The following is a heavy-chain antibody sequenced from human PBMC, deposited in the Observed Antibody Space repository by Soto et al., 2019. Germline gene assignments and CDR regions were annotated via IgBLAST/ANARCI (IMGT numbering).Heavy chain of an antibody. CDR1: GGSISSGGYY. D-gene: IGHD6-6*01. CDR3: ARLYSSSPLFDY. Sequence: ASETLSLTCTVSGGSISSGGYYWSWIRQHPGKGLEWIGYIYYSGSTYYNPSLKSRVTISVDTSKNQFSLKLSSVTAADTAVYYCARLYSSSPLFDYWGQGTLVTVSS. V-gene: IGHV4-31*03. J-gene: IGHJ4*02. CDR2: IYYSGST.